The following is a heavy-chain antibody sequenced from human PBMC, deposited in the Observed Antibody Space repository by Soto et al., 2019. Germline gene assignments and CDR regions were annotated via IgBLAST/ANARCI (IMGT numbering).Heavy chain of an antibody. V-gene: IGHV3-33*01. CDR3: ARDLGLWFGELYSSYYGMDA. D-gene: IGHD3-10*01. J-gene: IGHJ6*02. CDR2: IWYDGSNK. CDR1: GVTFGSYG. Sequence: GGSLRLACSASGVTFGSYGIQWVRPAPGKGLEWVAVIWYDGSNKYYADSVKGRFTISRDNSKNTLYLQMNSLRAEDTAVYYCARDLGLWFGELYSSYYGMDAWGQGTTLTVSS.